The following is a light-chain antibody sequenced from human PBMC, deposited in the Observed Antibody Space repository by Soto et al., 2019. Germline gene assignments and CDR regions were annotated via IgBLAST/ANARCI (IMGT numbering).Light chain of an antibody. CDR3: QQSYSSPLYT. V-gene: IGKV1-39*01. J-gene: IGKJ2*01. CDR1: QTISTY. Sequence: DIQMTQSPSSLSASVGDRVTITCRASQTISTYLNWYQQKPGKGPKLLIYGASSLQSGVPSRFSDSGSGTDFTLTISSLQPEDFATYFCQQSYSSPLYTFGQGTKLEI. CDR2: GAS.